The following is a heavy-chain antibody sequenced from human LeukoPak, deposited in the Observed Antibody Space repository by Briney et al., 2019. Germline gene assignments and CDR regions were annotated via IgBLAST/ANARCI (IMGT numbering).Heavy chain of an antibody. D-gene: IGHD2-2*01. CDR2: IIPIFGTA. V-gene: IGHV1-69*13. J-gene: IGHJ6*02. Sequence: SVKVSCKASGGTFSSYAISWVRQAPGQGLEWMGGIIPIFGTANYAQKFQGRVTITADESTSTVYMELSSLRSEDTAVYYCARGPDIVVVPAAILPSYYYYGMDVWGQGTTVTVSS. CDR3: ARGPDIVVVPAAILPSYYYYGMDV. CDR1: GGTFSSYA.